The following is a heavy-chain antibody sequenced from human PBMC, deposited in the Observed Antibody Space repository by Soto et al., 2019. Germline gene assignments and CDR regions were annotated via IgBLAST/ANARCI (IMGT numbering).Heavy chain of an antibody. V-gene: IGHV4-4*07. D-gene: IGHD2-15*01. CDR2: IYTSGST. Sequence: SETLSLTCTVSGGSISSYYWSWIRQPAGKGLEWIGRIYTSGSTNYNPSLKSRVTMSVDTSKNQFSLKLSSVTAADTAVYYCAGEPLYCSGGSCYPPNFDYWGQGTLATVSS. CDR1: GGSISSYY. CDR3: AGEPLYCSGGSCYPPNFDY. J-gene: IGHJ4*02.